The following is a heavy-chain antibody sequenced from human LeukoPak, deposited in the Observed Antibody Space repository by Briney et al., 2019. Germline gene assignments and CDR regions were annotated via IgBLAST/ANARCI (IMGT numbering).Heavy chain of an antibody. CDR3: AREVWNSRDTSGPLDP. CDR2: ISADNGDT. V-gene: IGHV1-18*01. J-gene: IGHJ5*02. Sequence: ASVKVSCKASGYTFTNCGITWVRQAPGQGLEWMGWISADNGDTHYAQRFQGRVTLTTETSTSPAYMELRSLRSDDTAVYYCAREVWNSRDTSGPLDPWGQGTLVFVSA. CDR1: GYTFTNCG. D-gene: IGHD6-19*01.